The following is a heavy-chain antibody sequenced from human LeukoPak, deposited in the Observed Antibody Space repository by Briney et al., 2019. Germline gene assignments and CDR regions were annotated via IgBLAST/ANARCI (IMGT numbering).Heavy chain of an antibody. CDR3: ARGSGGELSRHFDY. Sequence: SETLSFTCTVSGASSRSYYWSWMRQPPGKGLEWIGYIYYSGNTDYNFSLQSRVTISVDMSKNQFSLKLSSVTAADTAVYYCARGSGGELSRHFDYWGQGTLVTVSS. J-gene: IGHJ4*02. D-gene: IGHD3-16*02. V-gene: IGHV4-59*01. CDR1: GASSRSYY. CDR2: IYYSGNT.